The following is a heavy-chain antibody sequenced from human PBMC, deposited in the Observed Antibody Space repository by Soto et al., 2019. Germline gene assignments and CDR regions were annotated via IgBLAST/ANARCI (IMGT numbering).Heavy chain of an antibody. CDR2: ISESGGTT. V-gene: IGHV3-48*03. D-gene: IGHD3-3*01. CDR1: GFTFSDHE. J-gene: IGHJ6*02. Sequence: GGSLRLSCVVSGFTFSDHEMNWVRQAPGKGPEWVSRISESGGTTSYADSVKGRFTISRDNARDSLYLHMDSLRAEDTAIYYCARDRSLIFAVPPYGMDVWGQGTTVTVSS. CDR3: ARDRSLIFAVPPYGMDV.